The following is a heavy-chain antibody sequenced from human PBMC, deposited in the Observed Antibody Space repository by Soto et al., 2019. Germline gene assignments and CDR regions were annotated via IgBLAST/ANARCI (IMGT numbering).Heavy chain of an antibody. Sequence: GGSLRLSCAASGFTLSSYAMSWVRQAPGKGLEWVSAISGSGGSTYYADSVKGRLTISRDNSKNTLYLQMNSLRAEDTAVYYYAKDIIAELLWFGEMSYYYMDVWGKGTTVTVSS. CDR1: GFTLSSYA. V-gene: IGHV3-23*01. D-gene: IGHD3-10*01. CDR2: ISGSGGST. CDR3: AKDIIAELLWFGEMSYYYMDV. J-gene: IGHJ6*03.